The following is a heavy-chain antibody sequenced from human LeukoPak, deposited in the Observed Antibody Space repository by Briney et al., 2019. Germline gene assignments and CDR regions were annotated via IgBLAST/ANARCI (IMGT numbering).Heavy chain of an antibody. CDR1: GFTFSNYD. V-gene: IGHV3-13*04. J-gene: IGHJ4*02. CDR3: ARGADTHFDY. CDR2: ICTAGDT. D-gene: IGHD2-15*01. Sequence: GGSLRLSCAASGFTFSNYDMHWVRQATGKGLEWVSAICTAGDTYYQGSVRGRFTMSRENTKKSLYLQMDSLTAGDTAVFYCARGADTHFDYWGQGILVTVSS.